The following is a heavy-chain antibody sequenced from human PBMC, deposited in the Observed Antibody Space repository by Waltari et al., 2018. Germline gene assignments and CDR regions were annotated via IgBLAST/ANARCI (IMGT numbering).Heavy chain of an antibody. J-gene: IGHJ5*02. Sequence: QVQLQESGPGLVTPSETLSLTCTVSAGSISGYFCSWIRQPAGKGLEWIGRIHSSGTTNYISSLNSRVTMSIDTSKNQFSLKLTSVTAADTALYYCAKDIPSYNWFDPWGQGTLVTVSS. CDR3: AKDIPSYNWFDP. CDR2: IHSSGTT. V-gene: IGHV4-4*07. CDR1: AGSISGYF.